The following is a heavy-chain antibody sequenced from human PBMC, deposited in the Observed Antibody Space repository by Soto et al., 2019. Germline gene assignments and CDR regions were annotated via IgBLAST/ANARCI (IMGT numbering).Heavy chain of an antibody. V-gene: IGHV1-2*02. CDR2: INGYNGNT. CDR1: GYTFTGYY. Sequence: ASVKVSCKASGYTFTGYYMHWVRQAPGQGLEWMGWINGYNGNTNYAQKFQGRVTMTRDTSIYTAYMELSSLRSDDTAVYYCARDFGDSSGHFDYWGQGTPVTVSS. D-gene: IGHD3-22*01. J-gene: IGHJ4*02. CDR3: ARDFGDSSGHFDY.